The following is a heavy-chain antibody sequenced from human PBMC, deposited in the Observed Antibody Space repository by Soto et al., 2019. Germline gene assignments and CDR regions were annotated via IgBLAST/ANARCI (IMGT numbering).Heavy chain of an antibody. Sequence: SQTLSLTCAISGDSVSSNSAAWNWIRQSPSRGLEWLGRTYYRSKWYNDYAVSVKSRITINPDTSKNQFSLQLNSVTPEDTAVYYCARDVHLWFGELSIPNYYYYGMDVWGQGTTVTVSS. D-gene: IGHD3-10*01. CDR3: ARDVHLWFGELSIPNYYYYGMDV. V-gene: IGHV6-1*01. J-gene: IGHJ6*02. CDR1: GDSVSSNSAA. CDR2: TYYRSKWYN.